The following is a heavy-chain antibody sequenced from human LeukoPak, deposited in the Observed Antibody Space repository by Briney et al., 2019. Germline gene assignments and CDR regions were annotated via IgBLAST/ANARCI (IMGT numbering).Heavy chain of an antibody. D-gene: IGHD2-2*01. J-gene: IGHJ6*02. CDR2: ISSSSSTI. Sequence: GGSLRLSCAASGFTFSSYSMSWVRQAPGKGLEWVSYISSSSSTIYYADSVKGRFTISRDNAKNSLYLQMNSLRDEDTAVYYCARVVPAFWGMDVWGQGTTVTVSS. CDR1: GFTFSSYS. CDR3: ARVVPAFWGMDV. V-gene: IGHV3-48*02.